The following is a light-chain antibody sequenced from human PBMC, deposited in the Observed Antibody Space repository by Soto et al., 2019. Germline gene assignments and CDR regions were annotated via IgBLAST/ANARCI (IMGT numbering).Light chain of an antibody. J-gene: IGLJ2*01. CDR1: SSNIGSNY. Sequence: QAVVTQPPSASGTPGQRVNISCSGSSSNIGSNYVYWYRQFPGTAPKLLIQRNNQRPSGVPARFSGSKSGTSASLAISGLRSEDEADYYCGGWDDRLSGPVFGGGTQLTVL. V-gene: IGLV1-47*01. CDR2: RNN. CDR3: GGWDDRLSGPV.